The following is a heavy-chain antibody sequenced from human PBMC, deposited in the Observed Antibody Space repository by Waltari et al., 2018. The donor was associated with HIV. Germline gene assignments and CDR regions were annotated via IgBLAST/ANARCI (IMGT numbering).Heavy chain of an antibody. CDR3: ARHALRVGAAYWNFDL. CDR2: IYYTGRA. J-gene: IGHJ2*01. Sequence: QLQLQESGPGLVKPSETLSLTCTVPGGSVSSSSYFWGWIRQPPGKGLEWVGRIYYTGRAYYNPSLKSRVTISVDTSKNQFSLKVTSVTAADTAVYYCARHALRVGAAYWNFDLWGRVTLFPFSS. V-gene: IGHV4-39*01. D-gene: IGHD1-26*01. CDR1: GGSVSSSSYF.